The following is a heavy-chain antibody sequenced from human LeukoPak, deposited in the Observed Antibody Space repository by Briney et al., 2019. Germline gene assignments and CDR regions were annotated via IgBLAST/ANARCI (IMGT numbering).Heavy chain of an antibody. J-gene: IGHJ4*02. D-gene: IGHD3-22*01. CDR2: ISYDGSNK. CDR1: GFTFFHYA. CDR3: ARDLTYYEDVSGYWGLDY. V-gene: IGHV3-30*14. Sequence: GGSLRLSCAASGFTFFHYAMHWVRQAPGKGLQFVAVISYDGSNKNYADSVKGRFTISRDISENSLYLQMNSLTTEDTAVYYCARDLTYYEDVSGYWGLDYWGQGILVTVSS.